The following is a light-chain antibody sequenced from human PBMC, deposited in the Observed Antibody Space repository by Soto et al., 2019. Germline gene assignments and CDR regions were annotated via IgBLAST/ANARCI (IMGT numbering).Light chain of an antibody. CDR3: CSYAGSTTPMV. J-gene: IGLJ2*01. CDR2: EVS. V-gene: IGLV2-23*02. CDR1: SSDVGSYNH. Sequence: QSALTQPASVSGSPGQSITISCTGTSSDVGSYNHVSWYQQHPDKAPKLMIYEVSNRPSGVSNRFSGSKSGNTASLTISGLQADDEDDDYCCSYAGSTTPMVFGGGTKLTVL.